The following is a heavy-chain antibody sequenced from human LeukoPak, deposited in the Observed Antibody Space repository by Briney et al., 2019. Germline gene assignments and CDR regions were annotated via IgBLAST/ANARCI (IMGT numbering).Heavy chain of an antibody. D-gene: IGHD2/OR15-2a*01. Sequence: PGGSLRLSCAASGFTFSTYAMSWVRQAPGKRLEWVANTNQDGNEKYYVDSVKGRFTISRDNARDSLYLQMNSLRAEDTAVYYCARDRGSNTIDQWGQGTLVTVSS. J-gene: IGHJ4*02. V-gene: IGHV3-7*01. CDR1: GFTFSTYA. CDR2: TNQDGNEK. CDR3: ARDRGSNTIDQ.